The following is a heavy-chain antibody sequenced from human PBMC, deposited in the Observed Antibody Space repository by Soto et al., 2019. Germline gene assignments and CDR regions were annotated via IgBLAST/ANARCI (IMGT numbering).Heavy chain of an antibody. CDR2: INPKFGDT. J-gene: IGHJ6*02. D-gene: IGHD3-10*01. Sequence: QVQLVQCGAEVKEPGGSVRVSYEASGYTFTAYYIHWVRQAPGQGLEWMGWINPKFGDTTYAQDFQGRLTLTRDMSISTVYMDLSRLTSDDTAIYYCARNMDYYYGPGSGNGHGVWGQGTTVNVFS. V-gene: IGHV1-2*02. CDR3: ARNMDYYYGPGSGNGHGV. CDR1: GYTFTAYY.